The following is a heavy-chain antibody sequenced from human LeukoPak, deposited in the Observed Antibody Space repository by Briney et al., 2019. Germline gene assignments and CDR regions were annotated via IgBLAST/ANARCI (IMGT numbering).Heavy chain of an antibody. D-gene: IGHD2-15*01. J-gene: IGHJ3*02. Sequence: ASVKVSCKASDYTFTKYAIGWVRQAPGRGLEWMGWINPNSGGTNYAQKFQGRVTMTRDTSISTAYMELSRLRSDDTAVYYCARTAQVVYAFDIWGQGTMVTVSS. CDR2: INPNSGGT. CDR3: ARTAQVVYAFDI. CDR1: DYTFTKYA. V-gene: IGHV1-2*02.